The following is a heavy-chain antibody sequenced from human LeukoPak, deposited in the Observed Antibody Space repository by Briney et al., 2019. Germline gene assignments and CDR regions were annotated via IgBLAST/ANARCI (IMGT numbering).Heavy chain of an antibody. CDR1: GGTFSSYA. V-gene: IGHV1-69*05. J-gene: IGHJ4*02. Sequence: GASVKVSCKASGGTFSSYAISWVRQAPGQGLEWMGGIIPIFGTANYAQKFQGRVTMTRDTSTSTVYMELSSLRSEDTAVYYCARDKEYSSSWYVDYWGQGTLVTVSS. D-gene: IGHD6-13*01. CDR3: ARDKEYSSSWYVDY. CDR2: IIPIFGTA.